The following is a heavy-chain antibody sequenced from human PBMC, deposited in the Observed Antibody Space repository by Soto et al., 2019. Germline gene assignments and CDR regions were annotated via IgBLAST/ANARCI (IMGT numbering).Heavy chain of an antibody. J-gene: IGHJ4*02. V-gene: IGHV1-8*01. CDR1: GYTFTTYA. CDR2: MNPNSGNT. Sequence: QVQLVQSGAEVKKPGASVKVSCKASGYTFTTYAINWVRQATGQGLEWMGWMNPNSGNTGYAQKFQGRATMTRNNSISTAYIELSSLRSDDTAVYYCARTRYGDNVDYWGQGTLVTVAS. CDR3: ARTRYGDNVDY. D-gene: IGHD4-17*01.